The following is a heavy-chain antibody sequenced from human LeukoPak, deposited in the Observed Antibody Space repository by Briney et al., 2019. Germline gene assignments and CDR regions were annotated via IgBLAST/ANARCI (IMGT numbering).Heavy chain of an antibody. CDR1: GFTFSDYC. CDR3: ATPVGAYYYDSSGYYVY. Sequence: GGSLRLSCAASGFTFSDYCMSWIRQAPGKGLEWVSYISSSSSYTNYADSVKGRFTISRDNAKNSLYLQMNSLRAEDTAVYYCATPVGAYYYDSSGYYVYWGQGTLVTVSS. D-gene: IGHD3-22*01. J-gene: IGHJ4*02. V-gene: IGHV3-11*03. CDR2: ISSSSSYT.